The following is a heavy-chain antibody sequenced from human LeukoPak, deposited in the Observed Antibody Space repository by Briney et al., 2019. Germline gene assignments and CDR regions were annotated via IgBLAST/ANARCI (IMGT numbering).Heavy chain of an antibody. V-gene: IGHV3-33*01. J-gene: IGHJ4*02. Sequence: GRSLRLSCAASGFTFSSYGMHWVRQAPGKGLVWVAVIWYDGSNKFYADSVKGRFTISRDNSKNPLYLQMNSLTAEDTAVYYCAREATTLDYWGQGTLVTVSS. CDR3: AREATTLDY. CDR1: GFTFSSYG. CDR2: IWYDGSNK. D-gene: IGHD1-26*01.